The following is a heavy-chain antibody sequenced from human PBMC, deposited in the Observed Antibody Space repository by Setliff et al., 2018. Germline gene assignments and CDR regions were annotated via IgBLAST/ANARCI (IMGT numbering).Heavy chain of an antibody. J-gene: IGHJ4*02. CDR3: ARPKLIAAIAGYFDY. CDR2: IYYSGST. CDR1: GGSISRGDYY. Sequence: SETLSLTCTVSGGSISRGDYYWSWIRQHPGKGLEWIGYIYYSGSTYYNPSLKSRVTISVDTSKNQFSLKLSSVTAADTAVYYCARPKLIAAIAGYFDYWGQGSLVTVSS. V-gene: IGHV4-31*03. D-gene: IGHD2-15*01.